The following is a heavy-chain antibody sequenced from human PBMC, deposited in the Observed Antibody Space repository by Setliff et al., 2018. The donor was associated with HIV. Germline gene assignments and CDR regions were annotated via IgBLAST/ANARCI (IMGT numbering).Heavy chain of an antibody. CDR3: ARGRWGGGAGAPSYYFDS. Sequence: PSETLSLTCTVSGGSISSNSYYWSWIRQPAGKGLEWIGHIYTNGRTNYNPSLKSRISISLDASKSQFSLWLTSVTAADTAVYYCARGRWGGGAGAPSYYFDSWGQGTLVTVSS. V-gene: IGHV4-61*09. CDR1: GGSISSNSYY. D-gene: IGHD6-19*01. CDR2: IYTNGRT. J-gene: IGHJ4*02.